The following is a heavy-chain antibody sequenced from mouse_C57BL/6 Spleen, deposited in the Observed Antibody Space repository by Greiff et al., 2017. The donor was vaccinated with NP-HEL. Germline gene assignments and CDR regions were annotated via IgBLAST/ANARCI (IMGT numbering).Heavy chain of an antibody. CDR2: INPSTGGT. CDR3: ERRNYYGTPDY. D-gene: IGHD1-1*01. Sequence: EVQLQQSGPELVKPGASVKISCKASGYSFTGYYMNWVKQSPEKSLEWIGEINPSTGGTTYNQKFKAKATLTVDKSSSTAYMQLKSLTSEDSAVYYCERRNYYGTPDYGGEGTTLTVSS. V-gene: IGHV1-42*01. J-gene: IGHJ2*01. CDR1: GYSFTGYY.